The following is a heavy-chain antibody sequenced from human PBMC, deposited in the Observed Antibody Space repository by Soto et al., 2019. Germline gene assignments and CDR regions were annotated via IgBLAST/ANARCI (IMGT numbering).Heavy chain of an antibody. D-gene: IGHD3-10*01. J-gene: IGHJ4*02. CDR3: AREVQVHTPAFVY. Sequence: QVQLVQSGAEMKKPGSSVKVSCQSAGGTFNTYAMNWVRQAPGQGPEWMGDISPMFGAAKYGPKFQGRVSITADESTGTSYMQSSSLTSEDTALYFCAREVQVHTPAFVYWGQGTLVTVSS. V-gene: IGHV1-69*19. CDR2: ISPMFGAA. CDR1: GGTFNTYA.